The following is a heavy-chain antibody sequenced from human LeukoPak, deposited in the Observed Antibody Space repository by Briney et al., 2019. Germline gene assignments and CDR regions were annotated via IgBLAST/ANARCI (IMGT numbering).Heavy chain of an antibody. CDR2: FDPENGAP. D-gene: IGHD6-13*01. CDR3: TPLRWSAGGPFDY. V-gene: IGHV1-24*01. CDR1: GYTLTKLS. Sequence: ASVKVSCKASGYTLTKLSMHWVRQSPGRGLEWMGGFDPENGAPVYSPKFQGRITVTGDTFTETAYMELTRLRSDDTAIYYCTPLRWSAGGPFDYWGQGTLVTVSS. J-gene: IGHJ4*02.